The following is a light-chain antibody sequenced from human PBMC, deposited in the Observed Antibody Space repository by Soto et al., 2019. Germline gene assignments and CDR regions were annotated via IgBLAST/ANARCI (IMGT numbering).Light chain of an antibody. CDR3: SSFTSRFTFV. CDR2: GVT. V-gene: IGLV2-14*01. CDR1: RSDVGAYNY. Sequence: QSALTQPASVSGSPGQSIAISCTGTRSDVGAYNYVSWYQQHPGKAPKLMISGVTNRPSGVSDRFSGSKSGNTASLTISGLQAEDEADYYCSSFTSRFTFVFGTGTKSPS. J-gene: IGLJ1*01.